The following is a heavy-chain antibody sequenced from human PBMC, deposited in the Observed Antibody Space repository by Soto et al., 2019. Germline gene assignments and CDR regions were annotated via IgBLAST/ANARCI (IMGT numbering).Heavy chain of an antibody. CDR2: IYSGGST. V-gene: IGHV3-53*01. CDR3: ARDLRYQLLGGYYYYGMDV. D-gene: IGHD2-2*01. CDR1: GFTVSSNY. Sequence: PGGSLRLSCAASGFTVSSNYMSWVRQAPGKGLEWVSVIYSGGSTYYADSVKGRFTISRDNSKNTLYLQMNSLRAEDTAVYYCARDLRYQLLGGYYYYGMDVWGQGTTVTVSS. J-gene: IGHJ6*02.